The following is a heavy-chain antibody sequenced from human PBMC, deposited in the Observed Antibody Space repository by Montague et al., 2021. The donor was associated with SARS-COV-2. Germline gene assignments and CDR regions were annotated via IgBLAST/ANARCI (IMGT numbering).Heavy chain of an antibody. CDR1: GDSVAGTDAD. CDR3: ASGWTLFD. Sequence: CAISGDSVAGTDADCNWIRESPSIAHEWLGRTYYRYEWHTDYAVSVEGRLAIDADTSKNQFSLQLHSVTPEDSAVYYCASGWTLFDWGQGTLVTVSS. J-gene: IGHJ4*02. D-gene: IGHD6-19*01. CDR2: TYYRYEWHT. V-gene: IGHV6-1*01.